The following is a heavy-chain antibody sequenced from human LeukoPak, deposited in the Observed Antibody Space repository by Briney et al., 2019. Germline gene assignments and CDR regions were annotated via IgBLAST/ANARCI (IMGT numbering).Heavy chain of an antibody. CDR1: GFTLSNAW. D-gene: IGHD1-26*01. CDR3: ANTGGGSYSVCWYFDF. V-gene: IGHV3-23*01. CDR2: ITGSASSA. J-gene: IGHJ2*01. Sequence: GESLRLSCAASGFTLSNAWMSWVRQAPGRGLEWVSAITGSASSAYYADSVKGRFTISRDNSKNTLYLQMNSLRAEDTAVYYCANTGGGSYSVCWYFDFWGPGTLVTVSS.